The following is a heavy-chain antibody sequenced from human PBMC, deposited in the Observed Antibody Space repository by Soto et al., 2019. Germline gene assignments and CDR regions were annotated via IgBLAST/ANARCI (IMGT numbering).Heavy chain of an antibody. CDR2: IYPGDPDT. CDR1: GDSFTSYW. Sequence: PGESLKISCKGSGDSFTSYWIGWVRQMPGKGLEWMGIIYPGDPDTRYSPSFQGQVTISADKSISTAYLQWSSLKASDTAMYYCARLKSEERPPIDYWGQGTLVTVSS. V-gene: IGHV5-51*01. J-gene: IGHJ4*02. CDR3: ARLKSEERPPIDY.